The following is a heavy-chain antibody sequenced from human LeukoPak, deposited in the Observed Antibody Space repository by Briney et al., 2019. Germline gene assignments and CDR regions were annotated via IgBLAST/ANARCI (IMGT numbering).Heavy chain of an antibody. V-gene: IGHV4-31*03. D-gene: IGHD2-2*02. J-gene: IGHJ3*02. Sequence: SETLSLTCTVSGGSISSGGYYWSWIRQHPGKGLEWIGYIYYSGSTYYNPSLKSRVTISVDTSKNQFSLKLSSVTAADTAVYYCARENQGTVVPAAISALDIWGQGTMVTVSS. CDR2: IYYSGST. CDR3: ARENQGTVVPAAISALDI. CDR1: GGSISSGGYY.